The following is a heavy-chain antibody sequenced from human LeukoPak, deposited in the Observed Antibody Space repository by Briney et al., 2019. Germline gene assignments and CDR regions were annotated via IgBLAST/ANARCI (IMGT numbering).Heavy chain of an antibody. D-gene: IGHD1-26*01. Sequence: SETLSLTCSVSGDSISSYYWSWIRQPPGKGLEWIGYIYYSGSTNYNPSLKSRVTISVDTSKNQFSLKLSSVTAADTAVYYCARDEVGAGLDYWGQGTLVTVSS. CDR3: ARDEVGAGLDY. CDR1: GDSISSYY. J-gene: IGHJ4*02. V-gene: IGHV4-59*01. CDR2: IYYSGST.